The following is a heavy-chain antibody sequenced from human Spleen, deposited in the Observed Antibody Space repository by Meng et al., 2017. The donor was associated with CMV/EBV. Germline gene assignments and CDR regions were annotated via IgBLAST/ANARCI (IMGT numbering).Heavy chain of an antibody. J-gene: IGHJ5*02. Sequence: GESLKISCAASGFTFNTYAMSWVRQAPGKGLEWVSSISSSSTLYYADSLKGRFTISRDNAKNSLYLQMSSLRAEDTADYYCARVRIVVVAATRGWGFDPWGQGTLVTVSS. D-gene: IGHD2-15*01. CDR1: GFTFNTYA. CDR3: ARVRIVVVAATRGWGFDP. V-gene: IGHV3-69-1*02. CDR2: ISSSSTL.